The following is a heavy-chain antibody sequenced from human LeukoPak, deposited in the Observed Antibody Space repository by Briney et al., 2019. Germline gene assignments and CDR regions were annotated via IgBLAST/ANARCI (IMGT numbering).Heavy chain of an antibody. D-gene: IGHD1-26*01. J-gene: IGHJ4*02. CDR2: ISTSSYYI. CDR3: ARDASGSSTGLIDS. CDR1: GFTLRSYN. Sequence: GSLRLSCAASGFTLRSYNMHWVRQAPGKGLEWVSYISTSSYYIYYADSVKGRFTISRDDAKNSLFLQMNSLRAEDTAIYYCARDASGSSTGLIDSWGQGTLVTVSS. V-gene: IGHV3-21*01.